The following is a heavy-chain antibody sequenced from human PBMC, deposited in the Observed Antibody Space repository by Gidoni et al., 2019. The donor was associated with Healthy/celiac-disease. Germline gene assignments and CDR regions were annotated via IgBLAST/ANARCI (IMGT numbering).Heavy chain of an antibody. V-gene: IGHV3-30*04. CDR1: GFTFSSYA. CDR2: ISYDGSNK. D-gene: IGHD6-6*01. CDR3: ARDHSSSFAGFDP. Sequence: QVQLVDSGGGVVQPGRSLRLSCAASGFTFSSYAMHWVRQAPGKGLEWVAVISYDGSNKYYADSVKGRLTIYRDNSKNTLYLQMNSLRAEDTAVYYCARDHSSSFAGFDPWGQGTLVTVSS. J-gene: IGHJ5*02.